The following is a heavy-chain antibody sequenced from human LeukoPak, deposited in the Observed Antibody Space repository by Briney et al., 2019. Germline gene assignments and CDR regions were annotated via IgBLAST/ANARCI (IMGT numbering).Heavy chain of an antibody. V-gene: IGHV4-59*01. D-gene: IGHD3-16*01. J-gene: IGHJ5*02. CDR1: GGSISSYY. Sequence: SETLSLTCTVSGGSISSYYWSWIRQPPGKGLEWIGYIYYSGSTNYNPSLKSRVTISVDTSKNQFSLKLSSVTAADTAVYYCASASLPGYWGTWCDPWSQGPLVTVSS. CDR3: ASASLPGYWGTWCDP. CDR2: IYYSGST.